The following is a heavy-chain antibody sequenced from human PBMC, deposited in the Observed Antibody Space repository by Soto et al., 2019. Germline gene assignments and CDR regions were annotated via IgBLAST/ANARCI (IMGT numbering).Heavy chain of an antibody. J-gene: IGHJ6*02. Sequence: SETLSLTCTVSGGSISSSRCHWGWIRQPPGKGLEWIASIKYSGTTFYNPSLKSRVTLSVDTSKNQFSLKLSSVTAADTAVYYCARSNCISTSCYYYYYYGMDVWGQGTTVTVSS. V-gene: IGHV4-39*07. CDR1: GGSISSSRCH. CDR2: IKYSGTT. D-gene: IGHD2-2*01. CDR3: ARSNCISTSCYYYYYYGMDV.